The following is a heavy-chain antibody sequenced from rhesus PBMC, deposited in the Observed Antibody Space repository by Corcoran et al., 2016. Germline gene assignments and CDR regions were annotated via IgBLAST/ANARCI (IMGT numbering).Heavy chain of an antibody. CDR1: GYSIRSAYG. Sequence: QVHLQESGPGLVKPSETLSLTCAVSGYSIRSAYGWAWIRQPPGKGLEWVGQIFGGTGSTYYNPSLKSRVTVSKDTSKNQFSLKLRSVTAADTAVYYCARAVYWYFDLWGPGSPITISS. CDR3: ARAVYWYFDL. V-gene: IGHV4-127*01. J-gene: IGHJ2*01. CDR2: IFGGTGST.